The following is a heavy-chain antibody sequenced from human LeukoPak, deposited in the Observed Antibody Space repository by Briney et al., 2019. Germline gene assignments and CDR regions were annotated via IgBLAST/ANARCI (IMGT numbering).Heavy chain of an antibody. CDR1: GGSFSGYY. V-gene: IGHV4-34*01. CDR3: AKVLRYYDSSGYPDY. CDR2: INHSGST. D-gene: IGHD3-22*01. J-gene: IGHJ4*02. Sequence: SETLCLTCAVYGGSFSGYYWSWIRQPPGKGLEWIGEINHSGSTNYNPSLKSRVTISVDRSKNQFSLKLSSVTAADTAVYYCAKVLRYYDSSGYPDYWGQGTLVTVS.